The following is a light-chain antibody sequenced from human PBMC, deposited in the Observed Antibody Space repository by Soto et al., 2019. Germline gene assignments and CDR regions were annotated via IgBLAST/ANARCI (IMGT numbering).Light chain of an antibody. Sequence: EIVMTKSPATLSVATGERATHSSRASRSVGTNLAWFQQKPGQAPRLLIYGASTRATGIPARVSGSGSGTECTVTISCVQSEGSAVDYCRQYSAWWTFGQGAQVPIK. J-gene: IGKJ1*01. CDR1: RSVGTN. V-gene: IGKV3D-15*01. CDR3: RQYSAWWT. CDR2: GAS.